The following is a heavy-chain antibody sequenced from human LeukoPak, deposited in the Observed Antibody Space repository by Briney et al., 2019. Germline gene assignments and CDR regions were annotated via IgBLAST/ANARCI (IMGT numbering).Heavy chain of an antibody. D-gene: IGHD2-8*01. CDR3: ARSPNGYYMDV. Sequence: PGGSLRLSCAASGFTFSSYWMSWVRQAPGKGLEWVANIKQEGSEKYYVDSMNGRITISRDNAKNSLYLQMNSLRAEDTAVYYCARSPNGYYMDVWGKGTTVTVSS. J-gene: IGHJ6*03. CDR1: GFTFSSYW. CDR2: IKQEGSEK. V-gene: IGHV3-7*01.